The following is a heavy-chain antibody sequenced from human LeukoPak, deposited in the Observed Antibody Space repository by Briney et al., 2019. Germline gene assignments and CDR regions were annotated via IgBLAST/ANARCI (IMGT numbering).Heavy chain of an antibody. Sequence: GGSLRPSCAPSRFTFSSYSMSWVPQAPGKGLEWVSSISSSSSYIYYADSVKGRFTISRDNAKNSLYLQMNSLRAEDTAVYYCARDRMGATGYFDYWGQGTLVTVSS. V-gene: IGHV3-21*01. CDR1: RFTFSSYS. CDR3: ARDRMGATGYFDY. D-gene: IGHD1-26*01. CDR2: ISSSSSYI. J-gene: IGHJ4*02.